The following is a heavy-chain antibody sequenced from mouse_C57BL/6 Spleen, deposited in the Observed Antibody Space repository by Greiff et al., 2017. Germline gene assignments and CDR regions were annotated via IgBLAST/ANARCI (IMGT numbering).Heavy chain of an antibody. V-gene: IGHV1-81*01. CDR1: GYTFTSYG. J-gene: IGHJ2*01. D-gene: IGHD1-1*01. Sequence: QVQLKESGAELARPGASVKLSCKASGYTFTSYGISWVKQRTGQGLEWIGEIYPRSGNTYYNEKFKGKATLTADKSSSTAYMELRSLTSEDSAVYFCARKGFITTVVEGDYFDYWGQGATLTVSS. CDR2: IYPRSGNT. CDR3: ARKGFITTVVEGDYFDY.